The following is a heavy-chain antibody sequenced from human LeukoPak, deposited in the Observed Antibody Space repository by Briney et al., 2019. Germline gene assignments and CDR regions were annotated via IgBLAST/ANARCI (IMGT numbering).Heavy chain of an antibody. D-gene: IGHD4-17*01. V-gene: IGHV4-61*08. J-gene: IGHJ4*02. CDR1: GGSISTGEHY. CDR3: ARNPHGYGDYDKFDY. CDR2: MYYSGST. Sequence: SETLSLTCSVSGGSISTGEHYWSWIRQPPGKGLEWIGYMYYSGSTNYNPSLKSRVTISVDTSKNQFSLKLSSVTAADTAVYYCARNPHGYGDYDKFDYWGQGTLVTVSS.